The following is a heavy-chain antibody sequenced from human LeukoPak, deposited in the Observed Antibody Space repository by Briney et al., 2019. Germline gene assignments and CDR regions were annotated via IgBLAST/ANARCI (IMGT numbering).Heavy chain of an antibody. Sequence: PGGTLCLTCTVSGGSISSYYWSWIRQPAGKGREGIVRIYTSGSTNYNPALKSRGPISVETSKNQCPLEPRSVTGSDTAVDYCGGQGSSSGYFDYWGQGTLVTVSS. CDR1: GGSISSYY. D-gene: IGHD6-19*01. V-gene: IGHV4-4*07. CDR3: GGQGSSSGYFDY. J-gene: IGHJ4*02. CDR2: IYTSGST.